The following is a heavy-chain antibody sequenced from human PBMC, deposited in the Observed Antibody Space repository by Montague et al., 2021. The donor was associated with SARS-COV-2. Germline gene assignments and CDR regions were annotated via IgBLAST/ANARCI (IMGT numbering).Heavy chain of an antibody. J-gene: IGHJ4*02. V-gene: IGHV3-33*01. CDR1: GFTFSSYG. CDR3: ARAVGWEMATTPGGETDY. CDR2: IWFDGSNK. Sequence: SLRLSCAASGFTFSSYGMHRVRQAPGKGMEWVAVIWFDGSNKYYXDYVKGRFTISRDNSKNTLYLQLNSLRAEDTAVYYCARAVGWEMATTPGGETDYWGQGTLVTVSS. D-gene: IGHD5-24*01.